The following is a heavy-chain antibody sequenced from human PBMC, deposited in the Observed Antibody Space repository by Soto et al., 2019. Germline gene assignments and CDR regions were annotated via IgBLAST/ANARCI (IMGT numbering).Heavy chain of an antibody. D-gene: IGHD3-10*01. CDR3: ASGHYYGSGSYYPDGPYYYYGMDV. V-gene: IGHV4-31*03. J-gene: IGHJ6*02. CDR2: IYYSGST. Sequence: SSETLSLTCTVSGGSISSGGYYWSWIRQHPGKGLEWIGYIYYSGSTYYNPSLKSRVTISVDTSKNQFSLKLSSVTAADTAVYYCASGHYYGSGSYYPDGPYYYYGMDVWGQGTTVTVSS. CDR1: GGSISSGGYY.